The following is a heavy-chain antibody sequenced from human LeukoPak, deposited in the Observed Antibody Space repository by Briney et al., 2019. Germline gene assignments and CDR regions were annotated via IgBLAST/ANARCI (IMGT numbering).Heavy chain of an antibody. Sequence: PGGSLRLSCAASGFTFSSYWMSWVRQAPGKGLEWVAGINWNGGSTGYTDSVKGRFTISRDNAKNSLFLQMNSLRAEDTAFYHCARDRCSSTTCYNTPNWFDPWGQGTLVIVSS. J-gene: IGHJ5*02. CDR1: GFTFSSYW. D-gene: IGHD2-2*02. CDR3: ARDRCSSTTCYNTPNWFDP. V-gene: IGHV3-20*01. CDR2: INWNGGST.